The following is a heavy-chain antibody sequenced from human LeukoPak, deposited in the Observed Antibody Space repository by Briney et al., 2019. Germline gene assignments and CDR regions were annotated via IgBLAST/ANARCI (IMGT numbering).Heavy chain of an antibody. V-gene: IGHV1-69*04. CDR2: TSPFLGVP. D-gene: IGHD2-21*02. CDR3: ARDQESGDYEPYSYYGMDV. Sequence: SVKVSCKASGGTFSNYAISWVRQAPGQGLEWMGRTSPFLGVPNYAQKFQGGVTITADKSTSTAYMELSSLRSEDTALYYCARDQESGDYEPYSYYGMDVWGQGTTVTVSS. J-gene: IGHJ6*02. CDR1: GGTFSNYA.